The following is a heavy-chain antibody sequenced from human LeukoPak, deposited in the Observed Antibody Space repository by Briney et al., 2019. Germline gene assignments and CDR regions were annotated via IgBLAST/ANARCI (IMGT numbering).Heavy chain of an antibody. V-gene: IGHV1-8*01. CDR1: GFTFTSYD. J-gene: IGHJ5*02. CDR3: VRDGEGVAISVNYWFDP. D-gene: IGHD3-10*01. CDR2: MNPNNGNT. Sequence: ASVKVSCTASGFTFTSYDINSVRQASGQGLEWMGWMNPNNGNTGYAQKFQGRVTMTRDTSISTAYMEPRGLRSEDTAVYYCVRDGEGVAISVNYWFDPWGQGTLVTVSS.